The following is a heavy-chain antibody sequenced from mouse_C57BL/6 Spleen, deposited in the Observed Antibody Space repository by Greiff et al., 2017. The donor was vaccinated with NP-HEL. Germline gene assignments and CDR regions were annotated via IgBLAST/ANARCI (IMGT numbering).Heavy chain of an antibody. V-gene: IGHV1-55*01. J-gene: IGHJ2*01. CDR2: IYPGSGST. D-gene: IGHD4-1*01. CDR1: GYTFTSYW. CDR3: ARKKMGDWDGYFDY. Sequence: QVQLKQPGAELVKPGASVKMSCKASGYTFTSYWITWVKQRPGQGLEWIGDIYPGSGSTNYNEKFKSKATLTVDTSSSTAYMQLSSLTSEDSAVYYCARKKMGDWDGYFDYWGQGTTLTVSS.